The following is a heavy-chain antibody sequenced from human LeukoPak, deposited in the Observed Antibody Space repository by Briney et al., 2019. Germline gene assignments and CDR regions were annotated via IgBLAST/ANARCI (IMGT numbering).Heavy chain of an antibody. CDR3: AARVVPAAMPPYYYGMDV. J-gene: IGHJ6*04. CDR1: GFTVSSNY. CDR2: IYSGGST. Sequence: GGSLRLSCSASGFTVSSNYMSWVRQAPGKGLEWVSVIYSGGSTYYADSVKGRFTISRDNSKNTLYLQMNSLRAEDTDVYYCAARVVPAAMPPYYYGMDVWGKGTTVTVSS. V-gene: IGHV3-53*01. D-gene: IGHD2-2*01.